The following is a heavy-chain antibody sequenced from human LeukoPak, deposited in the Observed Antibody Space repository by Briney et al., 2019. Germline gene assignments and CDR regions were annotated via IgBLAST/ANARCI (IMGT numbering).Heavy chain of an antibody. J-gene: IGHJ4*02. CDR3: ARVFSSGYSFDY. CDR1: GFTFSSYA. CDR2: ISSNGGST. V-gene: IGHV3-64*01. Sequence: AGGSLRLSCAASGFTFSSYAMHWVRQAPGKGLEYVSAISSNGGSTYYANSVKGRFTISRDNSKNTLYLQMGSLRAEDMAVYYCARVFSSGYSFDYWGQGTLVTVPS. D-gene: IGHD3-22*01.